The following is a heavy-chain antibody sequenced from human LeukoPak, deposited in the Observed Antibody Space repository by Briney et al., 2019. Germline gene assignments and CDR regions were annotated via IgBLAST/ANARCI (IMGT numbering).Heavy chain of an antibody. CDR2: IYYSGST. J-gene: IGHJ3*02. CDR1: GGSISSYY. Sequence: SETLSLTCTVSGGSISSYYWSWIRQPPGKGLEWIGYIYYSGSTNYNPSLKSRVTISVDTSKNQFSRKLSSVTAADTAVYYCATSLDSSGYWDAFDIWGQGTMVTVSS. CDR3: ATSLDSSGYWDAFDI. V-gene: IGHV4-59*01. D-gene: IGHD3-22*01.